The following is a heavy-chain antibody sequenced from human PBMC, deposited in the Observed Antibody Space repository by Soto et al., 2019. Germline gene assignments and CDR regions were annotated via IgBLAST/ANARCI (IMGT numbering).Heavy chain of an antibody. CDR2: IYYSGST. J-gene: IGHJ4*02. Sequence: PSGTPSPTLPFPCCSIRSSSFYWGWVRPPPGKGLEWIGSIYYSGSTYYNPSLKSRVTISVDTSKNQFSLKLSSVTAADTAVYYCARHFSSDSGYDFIDYWGQGTLVTVSS. CDR1: CCSIRSSSFY. D-gene: IGHD5-12*01. CDR3: ARHFSSDSGYDFIDY. V-gene: IGHV4-39*01.